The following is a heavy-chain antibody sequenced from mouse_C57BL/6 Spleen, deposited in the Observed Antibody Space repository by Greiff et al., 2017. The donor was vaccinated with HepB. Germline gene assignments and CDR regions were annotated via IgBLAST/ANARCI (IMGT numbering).Heavy chain of an antibody. J-gene: IGHJ1*03. CDR2: IDPSDSYT. CDR3: ARGGNYWYFDV. Sequence: QVQLQQSGAELVMPGASVKLSCKASGYTFTSYWMHWVKQRPGQGLEWIGEIDPSDSYTNSNQKFKGKSTLTVDKSSSTSYMHLSSLTSEDSAVYYCARGGNYWYFDVWGTGTTVTVSS. CDR1: GYTFTSYW. D-gene: IGHD2-1*01. V-gene: IGHV1-69*01.